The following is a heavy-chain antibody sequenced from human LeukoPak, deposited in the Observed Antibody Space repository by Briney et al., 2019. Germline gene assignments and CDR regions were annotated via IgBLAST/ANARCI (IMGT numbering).Heavy chain of an antibody. J-gene: IGHJ4*02. CDR1: GYTFTSYG. Sequence: GASVKVSCKASGYTFTSYGISWVRQAPGQGLEWMGWISAYNGNTNYAQKLQGRVTMTTDTSTSTAYMELRSLRSDDTAVYYCAREAHYDILTGYQYYFDYWGQGTLVTVSS. V-gene: IGHV1-18*01. CDR3: AREAHYDILTGYQYYFDY. D-gene: IGHD3-9*01. CDR2: ISAYNGNT.